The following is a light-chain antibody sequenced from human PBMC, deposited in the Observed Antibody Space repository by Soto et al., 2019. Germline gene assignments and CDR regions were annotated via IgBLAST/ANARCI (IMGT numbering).Light chain of an antibody. CDR3: CSRL. CDR1: STDPATYDL. CDR2: EVA. Sequence: QSALTQPASVSGSPGQSITISCTGTSTDPATYDLVSWYQQHPGNAPQLIIYEVAKRPSGVSARFSGSQSGDTASLTISGLQAADEAYYYCCSRLFGGGTKLTVL. V-gene: IGLV2-23*02. J-gene: IGLJ2*01.